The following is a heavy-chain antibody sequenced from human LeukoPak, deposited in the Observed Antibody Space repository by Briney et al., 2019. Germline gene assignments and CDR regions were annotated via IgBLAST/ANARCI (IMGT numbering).Heavy chain of an antibody. Sequence: PGGSLRLSCAASGFTFDDYAMHWVRQAPGKGLEWVSGTSWNSGSIGYADSVKGRFTISRDNAKNSLYLQMNSLRAEDTALYYCAKDIFTMVRGVVDYWGQGTLVTVSS. J-gene: IGHJ4*02. CDR2: TSWNSGSI. CDR3: AKDIFTMVRGVVDY. D-gene: IGHD3-10*01. CDR1: GFTFDDYA. V-gene: IGHV3-9*01.